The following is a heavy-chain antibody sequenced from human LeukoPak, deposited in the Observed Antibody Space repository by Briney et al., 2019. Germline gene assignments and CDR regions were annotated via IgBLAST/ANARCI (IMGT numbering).Heavy chain of an antibody. J-gene: IGHJ4*02. CDR3: ARHSFVVVTAKNDY. V-gene: IGHV3-21*01. Sequence: GGSLRLSCAASGFTFSSYSMNWVRQAPGKGLEWVSSISSSSSYIYYADSVKGRFTISRDNAKNSLYLQMNSLRAEDTAVYYCARHSFVVVTAKNDYWGQGTLFTVSS. CDR2: ISSSSSYI. CDR1: GFTFSSYS. D-gene: IGHD2-21*02.